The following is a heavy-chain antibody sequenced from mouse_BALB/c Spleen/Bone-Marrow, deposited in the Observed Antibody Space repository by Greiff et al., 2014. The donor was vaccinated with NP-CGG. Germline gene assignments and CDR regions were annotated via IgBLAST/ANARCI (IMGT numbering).Heavy chain of an antibody. CDR2: IWADGST. Sequence: VQLVESGPGLVAPSQSLSITCTVSGFSLTSYGVHWVRQPPGKGLEWLGVIWADGSTNYNSALMSRLSIRKDNSKSQVFLKMSSLQTDDTAMYYCARITTATGAMDYWGQGTSVTVSS. CDR1: GFSLTSYG. V-gene: IGHV2-9*02. D-gene: IGHD1-2*01. J-gene: IGHJ4*01. CDR3: ARITTATGAMDY.